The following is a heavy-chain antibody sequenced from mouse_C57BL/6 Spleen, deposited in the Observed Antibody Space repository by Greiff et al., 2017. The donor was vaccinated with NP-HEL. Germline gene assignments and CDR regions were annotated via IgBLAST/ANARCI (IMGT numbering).Heavy chain of an antibody. CDR3: ARRGVYYDYDGDFDY. J-gene: IGHJ2*01. CDR2: IHPNSGST. V-gene: IGHV1-64*01. CDR1: GYTFTSYW. D-gene: IGHD2-4*01. Sequence: VQLQQPGAELVKPGASVKLSCKASGYTFTSYWMHWVKQRPGQGLEWIGMIHPNSGSTNYNEKFKSKATLTVDKSSSTAYMQLSSLTSEDSAVYYCARRGVYYDYDGDFDYWGQGTTLTVSS.